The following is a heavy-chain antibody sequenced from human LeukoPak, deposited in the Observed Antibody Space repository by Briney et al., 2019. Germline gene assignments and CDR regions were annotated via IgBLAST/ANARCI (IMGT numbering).Heavy chain of an antibody. D-gene: IGHD3-3*01. V-gene: IGHV4-39*01. CDR1: GGSISSSSYY. CDR2: IYYSGST. J-gene: IGHJ4*02. CDR3: ARNLRSGYFDY. Sequence: SETLFLTCTVSGGSISSSSYYWGWIRQPPGKGLEWIGSIYYSGSTYYNPSLKSRVTISVDTSKNQFSLKLSSVTAADTAVYYCARNLRSGYFDYWGQGTLVTVSS.